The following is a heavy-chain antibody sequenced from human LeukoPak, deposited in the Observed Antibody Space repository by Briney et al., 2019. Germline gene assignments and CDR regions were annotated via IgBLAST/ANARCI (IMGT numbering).Heavy chain of an antibody. J-gene: IGHJ6*04. Sequence: PGGSLRLSCAASGFTFISYSMNWVRQAPGKGLEWVSYISSSGSTIYYADSVKGRFTISRDNAKNSLYLQMSSLRAEDTAVYYCAELGITMIGGVWGKGTTVTISS. CDR2: ISSSGSTI. D-gene: IGHD3-10*02. V-gene: IGHV3-48*04. CDR3: AELGITMIGGV. CDR1: GFTFISYS.